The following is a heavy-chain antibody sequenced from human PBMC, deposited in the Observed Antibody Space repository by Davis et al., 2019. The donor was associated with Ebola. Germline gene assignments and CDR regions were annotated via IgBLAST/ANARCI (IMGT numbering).Heavy chain of an antibody. CDR2: ISSSSSTI. D-gene: IGHD3-3*01. Sequence: GESLKISCAASGFTFSSYSMNWVRQAPGKGLEWVSYISSSSSTIYYADSVKGQFTMSRDNAKNSLYLQMNSLRAEDTAVYYCANRNNFWSGYFYYGFDVWGQGTTVTVSS. V-gene: IGHV3-48*04. CDR1: GFTFSSYS. CDR3: ANRNNFWSGYFYYGFDV. J-gene: IGHJ6*02.